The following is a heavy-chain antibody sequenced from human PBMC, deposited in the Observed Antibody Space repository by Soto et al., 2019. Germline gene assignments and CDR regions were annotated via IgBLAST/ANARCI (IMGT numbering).Heavy chain of an antibody. D-gene: IGHD3-16*01. CDR3: ARGSRRGLDY. Sequence: PSETLSLTCAVQRGSFNVYYWGWTRQPPGKGLEWSGEINHSASTTYNPSPMSRVTISVDTSKNQFSLKLNSVTAADTAVYYCARGSRRGLDYWGQGTVVTVSS. CDR1: RGSFNVYY. J-gene: IGHJ4*02. CDR2: INHSAST. V-gene: IGHV4-34*01.